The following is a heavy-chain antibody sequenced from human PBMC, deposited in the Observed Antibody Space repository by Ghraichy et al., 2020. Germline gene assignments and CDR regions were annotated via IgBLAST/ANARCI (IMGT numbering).Heavy chain of an antibody. D-gene: IGHD1-14*01. CDR1: GGSFSGYY. Sequence: GSLSLTCAVYGGSFSGYYWSWIRQPPGKGLEWIGEINHSGSTNYNPSLKSRVTISLDTSKNQFSLKLSSVPAADTAVYYCASAYTVTPYNLGDYWGQGTLVTVSS. V-gene: IGHV4-34*01. CDR3: ASAYTVTPYNLGDY. J-gene: IGHJ4*02. CDR2: INHSGST.